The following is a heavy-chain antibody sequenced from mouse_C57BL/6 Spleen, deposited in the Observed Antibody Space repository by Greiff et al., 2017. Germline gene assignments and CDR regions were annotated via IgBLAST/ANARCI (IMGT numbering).Heavy chain of an antibody. CDR2: IYPGDGGT. J-gene: IGHJ4*01. Sequence: QVQLQQSGPELVKPGASVKLSCKASGYTFTSYGMNWVKQRPGQGLEWIGWIYPGDGGTKYNGKFKGKATLTEDTSSSTAYMELPSLTSEDSAVYFCARERIRDLDYWGQGTSVTVSS. D-gene: IGHD5-2*01. CDR1: GYTFTSYG. V-gene: IGHV1-85*01. CDR3: ARERIRDLDY.